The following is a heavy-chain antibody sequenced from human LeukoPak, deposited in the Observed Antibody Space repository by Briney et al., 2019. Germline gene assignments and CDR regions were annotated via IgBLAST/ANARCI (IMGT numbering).Heavy chain of an antibody. CDR2: VYYSGST. J-gene: IGHJ3*02. CDR1: GASISSYY. V-gene: IGHV4-59*08. CDR3: ARHYGDYVNAKDAFDI. Sequence: SSETLSLTCTVSGASISSYYWSWIRQPPGKRLEWIGYVYYSGSTNYNPSLKSRVTISVDTSKNQFSLKLSSVTAADTAVYYCARHYGDYVNAKDAFDIWGQGTMVTVSS. D-gene: IGHD4-17*01.